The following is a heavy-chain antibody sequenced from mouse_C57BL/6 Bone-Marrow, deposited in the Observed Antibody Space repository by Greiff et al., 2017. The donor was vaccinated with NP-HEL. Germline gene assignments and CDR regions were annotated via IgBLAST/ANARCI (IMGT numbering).Heavy chain of an antibody. CDR2: IDPETGGT. D-gene: IGHD2-4*01. CDR1: GYTFTDYE. CDR3: TSYDYDGGYAMDY. Sequence: QVQLKQSGAELVRPGASVTLSCKASGYTFTDYEMHWVKQTPVHGLEWIGAIDPETGGTAYNQKFKGKAILTADKSSSTAYMELRSLTSEDSAVYYCTSYDYDGGYAMDYWGQGTSVTVSS. V-gene: IGHV1-15*01. J-gene: IGHJ4*01.